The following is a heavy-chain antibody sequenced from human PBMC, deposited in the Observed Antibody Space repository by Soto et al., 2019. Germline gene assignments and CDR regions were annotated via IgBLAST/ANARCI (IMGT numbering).Heavy chain of an antibody. Sequence: EVQLVESGGGLLQPGGSLTLSCTASGFTFSNYWMHWVRQAPGKGLVWVSRTKSDGSGTSYTDSVKGRFTISRDNAYNTVYLQMSNLRPEDTAGYYGARGGFDYGPGRMDVWGKGTPVIVSS. CDR3: ARGGFDYGPGRMDV. V-gene: IGHV3-74*01. D-gene: IGHD3-10*01. CDR2: TKSDGSGT. J-gene: IGHJ6*04. CDR1: GFTFSNYW.